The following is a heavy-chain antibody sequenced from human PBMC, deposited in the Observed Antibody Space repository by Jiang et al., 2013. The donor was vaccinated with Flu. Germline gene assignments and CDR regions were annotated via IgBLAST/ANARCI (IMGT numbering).Heavy chain of an antibody. CDR1: GDSIIDENYY. D-gene: IGHD6-19*01. V-gene: IGHV4-39*01. J-gene: IGHJ4*02. CDR3: ARHHVVAGYFDY. Sequence: GSGLVKPSETLSLTCTVSGDSIIDENYYWGWIRQPPGKGLEWIGSIYYRGATYYYPSLQSRVIISVDTSKNHFSLELSSVAAADTAVYYCARHHVVAGYFDYWGQGALVTVS. CDR2: IYYRGAT.